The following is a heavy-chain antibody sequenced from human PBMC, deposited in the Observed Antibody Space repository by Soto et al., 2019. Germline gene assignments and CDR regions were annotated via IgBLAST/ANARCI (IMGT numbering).Heavy chain of an antibody. CDR1: GFTFGDYG. V-gene: IGHV3-20*04. J-gene: IGHJ3*02. Sequence: GGSLRLSCAASGFTFGDYGMSWVRQAPGKGLEWVSGINWNGGSTGYADSVKGRFTISRDNAKNSLYLQMNSLRAEDTALYYCARGRDIVVVPAAMVAFDIWGQGTMVTVSS. D-gene: IGHD2-2*01. CDR3: ARGRDIVVVPAAMVAFDI. CDR2: INWNGGST.